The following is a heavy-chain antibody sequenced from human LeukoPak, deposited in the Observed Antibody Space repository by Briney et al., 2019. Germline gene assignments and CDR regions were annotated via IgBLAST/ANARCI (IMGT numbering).Heavy chain of an antibody. J-gene: IGHJ6*03. Sequence: ASVKVSRKASGYTFTSYDINWVRQATGQGLEWMGWMNPNSGNTGYAQKFQGRVTITRNTSISTAYMELSSLRSEDTAVYYCARATVWSGYPVFYYCYYMDVWGKGTTVTVSS. CDR1: GYTFTSYD. CDR2: MNPNSGNT. CDR3: ARATVWSGYPVFYYCYYMDV. V-gene: IGHV1-8*03. D-gene: IGHD3-3*01.